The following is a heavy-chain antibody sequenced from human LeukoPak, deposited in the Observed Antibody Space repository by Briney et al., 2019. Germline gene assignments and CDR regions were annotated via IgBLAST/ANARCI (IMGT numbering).Heavy chain of an antibody. V-gene: IGHV1-24*01. CDR2: FDPEDGET. D-gene: IGHD3-22*01. Sequence: GASVRVSCKASGYTFTSCDINWVRQATGKGLEWMGGFDPEDGETIYAQKFQGRVTMTEDTSTDTAYMELSSLRSEDTAVYYCATITMIETVYYFDYWGQGTLVTVSS. CDR1: GYTFTSCD. J-gene: IGHJ4*02. CDR3: ATITMIETVYYFDY.